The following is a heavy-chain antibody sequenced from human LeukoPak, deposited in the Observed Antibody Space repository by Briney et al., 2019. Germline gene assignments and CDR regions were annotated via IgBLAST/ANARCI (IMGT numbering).Heavy chain of an antibody. D-gene: IGHD5-24*01. CDR2: IYYSGST. CDR1: GGSFSGYY. CDR3: ARETSWLHYAFDI. V-gene: IGHV4-59*01. Sequence: AETLSLTCAVYGGSFSGYYWSWIRQPPGKGLEWIGYIYYSGSTNYNPSLKSRVTISVDTSKNQFSLKLSSVTAADTAVYYCARETSWLHYAFDIWGQGTMVTVSS. J-gene: IGHJ3*02.